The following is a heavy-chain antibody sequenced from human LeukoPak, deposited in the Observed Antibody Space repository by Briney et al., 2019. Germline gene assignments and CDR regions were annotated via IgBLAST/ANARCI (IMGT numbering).Heavy chain of an antibody. CDR3: ASHPIHDCGGDCYFDY. Sequence: GESLKISCKGSGYSFTSYWIGWVRQMPGKGLEWMGIIYPGDSDTRYSPSFQGQVTISADKSISTAYLQWSSLKASDTAMYYCASHPIHDCGGDCYFDYWGQGTLVTVSS. D-gene: IGHD2-21*02. V-gene: IGHV5-51*01. CDR1: GYSFTSYW. J-gene: IGHJ4*02. CDR2: IYPGDSDT.